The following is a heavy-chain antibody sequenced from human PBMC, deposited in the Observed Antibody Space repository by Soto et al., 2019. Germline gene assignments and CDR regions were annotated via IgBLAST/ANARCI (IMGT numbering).Heavy chain of an antibody. J-gene: IGHJ4*02. CDR3: AKDLFPTSGQRFFFES. D-gene: IGHD2-21*01. Sequence: GGCLRLSCAASGFTFSTYAMTWVRQAPGRGLEWVSTILHDETPFYTDSVKGRFTISRDNVRGTLYLQMNGLRVEDAALYFCAKDLFPTSGQRFFFESWGQGSLVTVSS. CDR2: ILHDETP. V-gene: IGHV3-23*01. CDR1: GFTFSTYA.